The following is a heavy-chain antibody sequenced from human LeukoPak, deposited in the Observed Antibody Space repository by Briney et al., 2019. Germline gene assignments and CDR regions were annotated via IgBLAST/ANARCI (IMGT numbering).Heavy chain of an antibody. V-gene: IGHV3-11*04. CDR2: ISSSGSTI. D-gene: IGHD6-19*01. Sequence: GRSLRLSCAASGFTFSDYYMSWIRQAPGKGLEWVSYISSSGSTIYYADSVKGRFTVSRDNAKNSLYLQMNSLRAEDTAVYYCARTIAVAGYFDYWGQGTLVTVSS. J-gene: IGHJ4*02. CDR1: GFTFSDYY. CDR3: ARTIAVAGYFDY.